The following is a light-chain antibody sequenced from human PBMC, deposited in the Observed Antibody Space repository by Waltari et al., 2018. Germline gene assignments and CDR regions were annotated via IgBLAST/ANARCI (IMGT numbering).Light chain of an antibody. CDR3: QQRSNWLT. Sequence: EIVLTQSPATLSLSPGERATLSCRASQSVSSYLAWYQQKPGQAPRLLIYEASNRATGIPARCSGSASGTDFTLTISSLEPEDFAVYYCQQRSNWLTFGGGTKVEIK. CDR1: QSVSSY. J-gene: IGKJ4*01. V-gene: IGKV3-11*01. CDR2: EAS.